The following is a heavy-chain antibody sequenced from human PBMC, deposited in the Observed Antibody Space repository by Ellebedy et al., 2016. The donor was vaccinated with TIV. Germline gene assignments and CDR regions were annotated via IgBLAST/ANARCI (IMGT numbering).Heavy chain of an antibody. CDR2: IDPSDSYT. CDR1: GYSFTSYW. Sequence: GESLKISXKGSGYSFTSYWISWVRQMPGKGLEWMGRIDPSDSYTNYSPSFQGHVTISADKSISTAYLQWSSLKASDTAMYYCASPKTGTTSSYYYGMDVWGQGTTVTVSS. V-gene: IGHV5-10-1*01. J-gene: IGHJ6*02. D-gene: IGHD1-7*01. CDR3: ASPKTGTTSSYYYGMDV.